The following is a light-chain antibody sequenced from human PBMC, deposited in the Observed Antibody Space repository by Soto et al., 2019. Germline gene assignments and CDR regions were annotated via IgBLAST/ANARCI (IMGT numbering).Light chain of an antibody. CDR3: SSYTSSTTLV. CDR2: EVT. J-gene: IGLJ2*01. Sequence: QAVLTQPASVSGSPGQSITISCTGTSSDVGYYNYVSWYQQHSGKAPKLMIYEVTNRPSGVSNRFSVSKSGNTASLTISGLQAEDEADYYCSSYTSSTTLVFGGGTKVTVL. CDR1: SSDVGYYNY. V-gene: IGLV2-14*01.